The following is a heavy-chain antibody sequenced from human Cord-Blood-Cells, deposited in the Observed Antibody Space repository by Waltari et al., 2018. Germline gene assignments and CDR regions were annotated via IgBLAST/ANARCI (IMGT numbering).Heavy chain of an antibody. Sequence: EVQLVQSGAEVKKPGESLKISCKGSGYSFTSYWIGWVRQMPGKGLELMGFMYPVDSDTRYSPSFQGKVTSSADKSISAAYLQWSSLKASDTAMYYCARLLPSYYDFWSGYSAFDYWGQGTLVTVSS. J-gene: IGHJ4*02. CDR1: GYSFTSYW. V-gene: IGHV5-51*01. D-gene: IGHD3-3*01. CDR3: ARLLPSYYDFWSGYSAFDY. CDR2: MYPVDSDT.